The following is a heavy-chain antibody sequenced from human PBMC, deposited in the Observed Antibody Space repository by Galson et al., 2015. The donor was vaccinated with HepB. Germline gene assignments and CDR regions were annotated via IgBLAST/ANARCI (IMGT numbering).Heavy chain of an antibody. CDR1: GFTFSRYA. J-gene: IGHJ4*02. D-gene: IGHD4-11*01. V-gene: IGHV3-30*04. CDR3: ARERGSLLMTTVTHFDY. Sequence: SLRLSCAASGFTFSRYAMHWLRQAPGKGLEWVAVISYDGSNTYYADSVKGRFTISRDNSKNTLSAQMNSLRDEDTAVYYCARERGSLLMTTVTHFDYWGQGTLVTVSS. CDR2: ISYDGSNT.